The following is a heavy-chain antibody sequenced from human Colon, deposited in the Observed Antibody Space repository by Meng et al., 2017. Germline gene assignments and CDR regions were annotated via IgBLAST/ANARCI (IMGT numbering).Heavy chain of an antibody. Sequence: SGPGLCVPSDTLSLPWNVSCVSVKCRIYYWNWIRQPPGKTLDWIGYIYSSGSTTYNPSLKSRVTISLDTPKNQFSLKLTSVTAADTAVYYCAREGPIAVAGYDYWGQGTLVTVSS. J-gene: IGHJ4*02. V-gene: IGHV4-61*01. CDR2: IYSSGST. CDR1: CVSVKCRIYY. D-gene: IGHD6-19*01. CDR3: AREGPIAVAGYDY.